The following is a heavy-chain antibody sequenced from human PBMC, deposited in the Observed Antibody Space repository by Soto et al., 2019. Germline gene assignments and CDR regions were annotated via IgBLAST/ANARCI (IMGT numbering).Heavy chain of an antibody. CDR2: INHSGST. D-gene: IGHD6-13*01. Sequence: SETLSLTCAVYGGSFSGYYWSWIRQPPGKGLEWIGEINHSGSTNYNPSLKSRVTISVDTSKNQFSLKLSSVTAADTAVYYCARDTKGIAAAGTIHGMDVWGQGTTVTVSS. CDR1: GGSFSGYY. V-gene: IGHV4-34*01. J-gene: IGHJ6*02. CDR3: ARDTKGIAAAGTIHGMDV.